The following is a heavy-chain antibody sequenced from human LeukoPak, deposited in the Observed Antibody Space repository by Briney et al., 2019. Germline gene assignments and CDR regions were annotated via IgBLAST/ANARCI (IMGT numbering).Heavy chain of an antibody. CDR1: GFTFSSYW. V-gene: IGHV3-74*01. CDR2: INSDGSST. Sequence: HAGGSLRLSCAASGFTFSSYWMHWVRQAPGKGLVWASRINSDGSSTSYADSVKGRFTISRDNAKNTLYLQMNSLRAEDTAVYYCARVPSIAPGDWGQGTLVTVSS. D-gene: IGHD2-15*01. J-gene: IGHJ4*02. CDR3: ARVPSIAPGD.